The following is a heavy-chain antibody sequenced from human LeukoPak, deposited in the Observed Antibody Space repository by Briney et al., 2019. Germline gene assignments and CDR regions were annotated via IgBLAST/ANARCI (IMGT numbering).Heavy chain of an antibody. J-gene: IGHJ4*02. CDR2: INAGNGNT. CDR3: ARDPIGSRWPYYFDY. Sequence: ASVKVSCEASGYTFTTYAMHWVRQAPGQRLDWMGWINAGNGNTKYSQKFQARVTITRDTSASTAYMEMRSLRSEDTAVYYCARDPIGSRWPYYFDYWGQGTLVTVAS. CDR1: GYTFTTYA. V-gene: IGHV1-3*01. D-gene: IGHD6-13*01.